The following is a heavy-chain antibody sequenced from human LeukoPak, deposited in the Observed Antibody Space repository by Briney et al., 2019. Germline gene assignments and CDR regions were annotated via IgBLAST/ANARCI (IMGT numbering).Heavy chain of an antibody. Sequence: SETLSLTCTVSGGSISSGDYYWSWIRQPPGKGLEWIGYIYYSGSTYYNPSLKSRVTISADTSRNQFSLKLNSVTAADTAVYYCARTDYYDRNGYQCYFDYWGQGALVTVSS. CDR1: GGSISSGDYY. J-gene: IGHJ4*02. D-gene: IGHD3-22*01. CDR2: IYYSGST. V-gene: IGHV4-30-4*01. CDR3: ARTDYYDRNGYQCYFDY.